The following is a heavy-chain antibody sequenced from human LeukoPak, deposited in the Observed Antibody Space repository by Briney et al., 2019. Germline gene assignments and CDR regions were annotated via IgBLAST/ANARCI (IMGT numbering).Heavy chain of an antibody. V-gene: IGHV3-74*01. CDR2: INSDGSDT. J-gene: IGHJ4*02. CDR3: LSAEGPSEY. Sequence: GGSLRLSCAASGFTFSRYWIHWVRQAPGKGLVWVSRINSDGSDTVYADSVRGRFTISRDNAKNTLYLQMNSLRADDTAVYYGLSAEGPSEYWGQGTLVTVSS. CDR1: GFTFSRYW.